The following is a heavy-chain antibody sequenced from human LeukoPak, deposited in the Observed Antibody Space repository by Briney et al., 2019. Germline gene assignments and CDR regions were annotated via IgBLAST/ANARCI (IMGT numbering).Heavy chain of an antibody. CDR2: INSDGSGP. CDR3: ARDVYGLGDY. CDR1: GFTFSNYW. Sequence: GGSLRLSCVASGFTFSNYWMHWVRQAPEKGLVWVSKINSDGSGPDYADSVTGRFTISRDNAKNTLYLQMNSLRAEDTAVYYCARDVYGLGDYWGQGTLVTVSS. V-gene: IGHV3-74*01. D-gene: IGHD1-14*01. J-gene: IGHJ4*02.